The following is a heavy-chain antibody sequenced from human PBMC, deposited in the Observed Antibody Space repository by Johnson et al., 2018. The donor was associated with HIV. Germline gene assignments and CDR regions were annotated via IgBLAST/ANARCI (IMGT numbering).Heavy chain of an antibody. CDR2: IYSGGST. J-gene: IGHJ3*02. CDR1: GFTVSSHY. CDR3: ARDVTKDAFDI. V-gene: IGHV3-66*01. D-gene: IGHD4-17*01. Sequence: VQLVESGGGLVQPGGSLRLSCAASGFTVSSHYMSWVRQAPGKGLEWVSVIYSGGSTYYADSVKGRFTISRDNSKNTLYLQMNSLRAEDTAVYYCARDVTKDAFDIWGQGTMVTVSS.